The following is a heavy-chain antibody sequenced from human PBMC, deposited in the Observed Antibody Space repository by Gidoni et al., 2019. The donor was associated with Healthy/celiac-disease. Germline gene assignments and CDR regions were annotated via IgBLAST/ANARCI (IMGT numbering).Heavy chain of an antibody. D-gene: IGHD2-15*01. J-gene: IGHJ6*03. CDR2: INPNSGGT. CDR1: GYPFTRYY. Sequence: QVQLVQSGAEVKKPGASVKVSCKASGYPFTRYYMHWVRQAPGQGHECMGRINPNSGGTNNAQKFQGRVTMTRDTSISTAYMELSRLRSDDTAVYYCARDRNDCSGGSCYSYYYMDVWGKGTTVTVSS. CDR3: ARDRNDCSGGSCYSYYYMDV. V-gene: IGHV1-2*06.